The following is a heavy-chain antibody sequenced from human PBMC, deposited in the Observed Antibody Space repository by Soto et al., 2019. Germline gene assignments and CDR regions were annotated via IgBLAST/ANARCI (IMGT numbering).Heavy chain of an antibody. CDR3: ARDKGRGLSGYDSFDY. CDR1: GYTFTSYY. J-gene: IGHJ4*02. V-gene: IGHV1-46*01. D-gene: IGHD5-12*01. Sequence: RASVKVSCKASGYTFTSYYMHWVRQAPGQGLEWMGIINPSGGSTSYAQKFQGRVTMTRDTSTSTVYMELSSLRSEDTAVYYCARDKGRGLSGYDSFDYWGQGTLVTVSS. CDR2: INPSGGST.